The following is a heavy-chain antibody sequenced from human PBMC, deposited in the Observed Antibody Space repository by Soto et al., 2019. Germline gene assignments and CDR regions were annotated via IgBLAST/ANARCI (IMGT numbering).Heavy chain of an antibody. CDR3: ARASITTVRGVSIACFDT. CDR2: IYYSGST. V-gene: IGHV4-59*01. CDR1: GGSISSYY. J-gene: IGHJ5*02. D-gene: IGHD3-10*01. Sequence: PSETLSLTCTVSGGSISSYYWSWIRQPPGKGLEWIGYIYYSGSTNYNPSLKSRVTISVDTSKNQFSLKLSSVTAADTAVYYCARASITTVRGVSIACFDTWGQGTLVTVSS.